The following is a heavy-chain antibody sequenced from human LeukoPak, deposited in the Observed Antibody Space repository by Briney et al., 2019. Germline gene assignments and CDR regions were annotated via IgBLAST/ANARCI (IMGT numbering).Heavy chain of an antibody. CDR1: GYSFTDYW. CDR2: IYPGDSDT. CDR3: ASEYNSYAAGASDSDY. Sequence: GESLKISCKGSGYSFTDYWIGWVRPMPGKGLEWMGIIYPGDSDTRYSPSFQGQVTISADKSISTAYLQWSSLKASDTALYYCASEYNSYAAGASDSDYWGQGSLVTVSS. D-gene: IGHD3-10*01. J-gene: IGHJ4*02. V-gene: IGHV5-51*01.